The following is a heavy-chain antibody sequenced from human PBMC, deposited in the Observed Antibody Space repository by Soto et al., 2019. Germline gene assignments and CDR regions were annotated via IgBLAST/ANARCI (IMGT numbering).Heavy chain of an antibody. V-gene: IGHV3-30*18. J-gene: IGHJ6*02. Sequence: QVQLVESGGGVVQPGRSLRLSCAASGFTFRSYGMHWVRQAPGKGLEWVAVISYDGSNKYYADSVKGRFTISRDNSKNTLYLQMNSLRAEDTAVYYCAKDWGIAARPPYYYYGMDVWGQGTTVTVSS. CDR3: AKDWGIAARPPYYYYGMDV. CDR1: GFTFRSYG. D-gene: IGHD6-6*01. CDR2: ISYDGSNK.